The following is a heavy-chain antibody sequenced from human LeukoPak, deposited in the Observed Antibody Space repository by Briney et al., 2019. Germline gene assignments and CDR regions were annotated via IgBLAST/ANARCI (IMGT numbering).Heavy chain of an antibody. Sequence: PGESLKISCNGSGYSFTSYWIVWVRQMPGKGLEYMGIIYPGDSDTTYSPSFQGQVTISADKSISTAYLQWSSLKASDTAMYYCARSSSGYYSYWGQGTLVTVSS. V-gene: IGHV5-51*03. CDR3: ARSSSGYYSY. J-gene: IGHJ4*02. CDR1: GYSFTSYW. CDR2: IYPGDSDT. D-gene: IGHD3-22*01.